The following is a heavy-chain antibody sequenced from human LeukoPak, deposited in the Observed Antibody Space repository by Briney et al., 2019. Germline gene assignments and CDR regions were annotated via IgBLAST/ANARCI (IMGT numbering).Heavy chain of an antibody. CDR2: IYYSGST. CDR3: ARSPDSDRLDY. Sequence: SETLSLTCTVSGGSISSYYWSWIRQPPGKGLEWIGYIYYSGSTTYNPSLKSRVTISVDTSKNQFSLKLSSVTAADTAVYYCARSPDSDRLDYWGQGTLVTVSS. J-gene: IGHJ4*02. CDR1: GGSISSYY. V-gene: IGHV4-59*01. D-gene: IGHD3-22*01.